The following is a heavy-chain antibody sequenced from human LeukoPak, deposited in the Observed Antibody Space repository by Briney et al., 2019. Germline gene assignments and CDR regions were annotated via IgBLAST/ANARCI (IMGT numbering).Heavy chain of an antibody. CDR2: ISGTGGTT. D-gene: IGHD4-17*01. CDR1: GFTFSNYA. CDR3: AKGVGRTTYYFDY. Sequence: GGSLRLSFAASGFTFSNYAMSWVRLAPGKGLEWVSAISGTGGTTYYADSVRGRFTISRDNSKNTLYVQMMSLRAEDTAVYYCAKGVGRTTYYFDYWGQGTLVTVSS. V-gene: IGHV3-23*01. J-gene: IGHJ4*02.